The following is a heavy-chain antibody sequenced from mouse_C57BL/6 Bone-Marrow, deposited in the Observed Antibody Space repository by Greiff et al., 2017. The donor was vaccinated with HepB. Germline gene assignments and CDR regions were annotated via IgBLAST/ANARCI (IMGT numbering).Heavy chain of an antibody. V-gene: IGHV1-69*01. Sequence: QVQLQQPGAELVMPGASVKLSCKASGYTFTSYWMHWVKQRPGQGLEWIGEIDPSDSYTNYNQKFKGKSTLTVDKSSSTAYMQLSSLTSEDSAVYYCASWGNSYAMDYWGQGTSVTVSS. D-gene: IGHD2-1*01. CDR1: GYTFTSYW. J-gene: IGHJ4*01. CDR2: IDPSDSYT. CDR3: ASWGNSYAMDY.